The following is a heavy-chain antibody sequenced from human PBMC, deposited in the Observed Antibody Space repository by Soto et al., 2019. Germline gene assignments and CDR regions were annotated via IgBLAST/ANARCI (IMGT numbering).Heavy chain of an antibody. D-gene: IGHD6-6*01. V-gene: IGHV3-21*01. CDR2: ISSSSSYI. J-gene: IGHJ5*02. Sequence: PGGSLRLSCAASGFTFSSYSMNWVRQAPGKGLEWVSSISSSSSYIYYADSVKGRFTISRDNAKNSLYLQMNSLRAEDTAVYYCARDLYSSSSSSPWFDPWGQGNLVTFSS. CDR3: ARDLYSSSSSSPWFDP. CDR1: GFTFSSYS.